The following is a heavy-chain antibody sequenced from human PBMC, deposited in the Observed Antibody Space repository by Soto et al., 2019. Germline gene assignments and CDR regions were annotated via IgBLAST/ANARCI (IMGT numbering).Heavy chain of an antibody. Sequence: QVQLQESGPGLVKPSGTLSLTCAVSGDSISNSRWWTWVRQPPGKGLEWIGDIFHSGDTNYNPSLKSRVFISEDKSQNQFSLKVSSVTAADTAVYYCAYSTGWYRHDVWGQGTLVTVSS. CDR3: AYSTGWYRHDV. D-gene: IGHD6-19*01. CDR2: IFHSGDT. CDR1: GDSISNSRW. V-gene: IGHV4-4*02. J-gene: IGHJ3*01.